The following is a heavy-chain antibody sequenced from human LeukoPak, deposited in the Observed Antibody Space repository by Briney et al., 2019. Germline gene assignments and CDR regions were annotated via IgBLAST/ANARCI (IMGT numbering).Heavy chain of an antibody. V-gene: IGHV1-69*04. CDR3: ARTTEIVVVNGMDV. CDR1: GGTFSSYA. Sequence: ASVTVSCKASGGTFSSYAISWVRQAPGQGLEWMGRIIPILGIANYAQKFQGRVTITADKSTSTAYMELSSLRSEDTAVYYCARTTEIVVVNGMDVWGQGTTVTVSS. J-gene: IGHJ6*02. CDR2: IIPILGIA. D-gene: IGHD2-2*01.